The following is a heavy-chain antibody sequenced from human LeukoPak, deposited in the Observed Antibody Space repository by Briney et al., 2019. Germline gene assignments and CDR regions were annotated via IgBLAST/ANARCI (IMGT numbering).Heavy chain of an antibody. Sequence: SSETLSLTCAAYGGSFSGYYWSWIRQPPGKGLEWIGEVNHSGSTNYNPSLKSRVTISVDTSKNQFSLKLSSVTAADTAVYYCARGNVDTAMAEGNWFDPWGQGTLVTVSS. CDR1: GGSFSGYY. D-gene: IGHD5-18*01. CDR3: ARGNVDTAMAEGNWFDP. J-gene: IGHJ5*02. CDR2: VNHSGST. V-gene: IGHV4-34*01.